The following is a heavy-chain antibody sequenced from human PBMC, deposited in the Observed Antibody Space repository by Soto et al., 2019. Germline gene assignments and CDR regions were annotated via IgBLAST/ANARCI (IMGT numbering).Heavy chain of an antibody. CDR3: AREGTTVAQRYGMDV. V-gene: IGHV3-48*02. CDR1: GFTFSSYS. J-gene: IGHJ6*02. Sequence: GGSLRLSCAASGFTFSSYSMNWVRQAPGKGLEWVSYISSSSSTIYYADSVKGRFTISRDNAKNSLYLQMNSLRDEDTAVYYCAREGTTVAQRYGMDVWGQRTTVTVSS. D-gene: IGHD4-17*01. CDR2: ISSSSSTI.